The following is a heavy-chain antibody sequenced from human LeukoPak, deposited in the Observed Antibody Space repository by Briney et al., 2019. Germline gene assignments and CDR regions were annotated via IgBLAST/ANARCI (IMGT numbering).Heavy chain of an antibody. CDR2: IQFHGGDI. CDR1: GFTFTNSG. J-gene: IGHJ6*03. CDR3: AKESYGGKVPDSYYYYYMDV. Sequence: GGSLRLSCAASGFTFTNSGMHWVRQAPGRGLEWVAFIQFHGGDIFYADSVEGRFTISRDNSKNTLYLQMNSLRAEDTAVYYCAKESYGGKVPDSYYYYYMDVWGKGTTVTVSS. D-gene: IGHD4-23*01. V-gene: IGHV3-30*02.